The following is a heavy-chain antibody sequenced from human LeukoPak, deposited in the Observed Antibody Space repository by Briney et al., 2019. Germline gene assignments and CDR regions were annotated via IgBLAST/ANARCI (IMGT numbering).Heavy chain of an antibody. CDR3: AKDRGIVVVPTLFDY. J-gene: IGHJ4*02. Sequence: GGSLRLSCAASGFTFSIYAMSWVRQAPGKGLQWASSITSSGDGTYYAESVKGRFTISRDNSKNTLYLQMNSLRAEDTAVYYCAKDRGIVVVPTLFDYWGQGTLVTVSS. V-gene: IGHV3-23*01. CDR1: GFTFSIYA. CDR2: ITSSGDGT. D-gene: IGHD2-2*01.